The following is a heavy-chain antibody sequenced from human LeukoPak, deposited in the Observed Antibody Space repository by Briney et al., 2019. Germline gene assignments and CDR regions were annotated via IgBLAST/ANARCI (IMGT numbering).Heavy chain of an antibody. Sequence: GASLKVSCKASGYSFTSYGISWVRQPPGQGLEWMGCINTYNGNTNYAQNVQGRVTMTTDTATSTDYMELRSLRSDDTAVYFCARVITTVRGVILPVSGFDYWGQGTLVTVSS. CDR1: GYSFTSYG. J-gene: IGHJ4*02. V-gene: IGHV1-18*01. CDR2: INTYNGNT. CDR3: ARVITTVRGVILPVSGFDY. D-gene: IGHD3-10*01.